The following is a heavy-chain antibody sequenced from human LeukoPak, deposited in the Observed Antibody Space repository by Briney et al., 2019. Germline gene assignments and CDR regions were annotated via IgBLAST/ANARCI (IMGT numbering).Heavy chain of an antibody. CDR1: GGSISSSSFH. Sequence: SETLSLTCTVSGGSISSSSFHWGWIRQPPGKGLEWIGTVFHSGSTYYNPSVENRITISVDTSKNQFSLKLSSVTAADTAVYYCARRWGYCTNGVCYSDDAFDIWGQGTMVTVSS. V-gene: IGHV4-39*01. CDR2: VFHSGST. J-gene: IGHJ3*02. D-gene: IGHD2-8*01. CDR3: ARRWGYCTNGVCYSDDAFDI.